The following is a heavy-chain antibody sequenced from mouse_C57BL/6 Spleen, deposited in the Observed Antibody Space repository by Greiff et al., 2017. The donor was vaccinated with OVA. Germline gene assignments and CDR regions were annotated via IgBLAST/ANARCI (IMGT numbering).Heavy chain of an antibody. CDR3: ARCTLYAMDY. Sequence: DVKLVESGGGLVQPGGSLSLSCAASGFTFTDYYMSWVRQPPGKALEWLGFIRNKANGYTTEYSASVKGRFTISRDNSQSILYLQMNALRAEDSATYYCARCTLYAMDYWGQGTSVTVSS. CDR1: GFTFTDYY. J-gene: IGHJ4*01. CDR2: IRNKANGYTT. V-gene: IGHV7-3*01.